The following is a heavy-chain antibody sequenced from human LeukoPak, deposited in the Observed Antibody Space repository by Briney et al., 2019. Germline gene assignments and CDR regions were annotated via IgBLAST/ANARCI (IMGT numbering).Heavy chain of an antibody. D-gene: IGHD1-14*01. CDR1: GYTFSSYG. CDR3: TRHEPVAPMNAADC. J-gene: IGHJ4*02. V-gene: IGHV1-18*01. CDR2: ISAYRGTK. Sequence: ASVKVSCTASGYTFSSYGISWVRQAPGQGLEWMGWISAYRGTKEYAQKFQDRVTMTTDTSTSTAYMELRNLRSDDTAIYYCTRHEPVAPMNAADCWGQGTLVTVSS.